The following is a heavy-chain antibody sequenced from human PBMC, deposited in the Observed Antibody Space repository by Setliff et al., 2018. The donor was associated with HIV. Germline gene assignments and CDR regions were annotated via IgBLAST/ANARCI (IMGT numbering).Heavy chain of an antibody. CDR3: STSPRGYVDY. D-gene: IGHD1-1*01. V-gene: IGHV3-15*01. CDR1: GFTFSSYS. CDR2: IKSKTDGETR. Sequence: PGGSLRLSCAASGFTFSSYSMNWVRQAPGKGLEWVGRIKSKTDGETRDYAAPVKGRFTISRDDSRNTVYLQMNRLKSEDTAVYYCSTSPRGYVDYWGQGTLVTVSS. J-gene: IGHJ4*02.